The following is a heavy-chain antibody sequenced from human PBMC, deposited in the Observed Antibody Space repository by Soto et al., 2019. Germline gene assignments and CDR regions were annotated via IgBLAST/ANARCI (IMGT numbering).Heavy chain of an antibody. CDR1: RGSITSSNW. Sequence: QVQLQESGPGQVKPSGTLALTCAVSRGSITSSNWWSWVRQPPGKGLEWIGEVSHSGSTNYIPSLKSRVTISVDKSRNQFSLRLNSVTAADTAVYYCARNRYGGYDFDFWGQGTLVTVSS. D-gene: IGHD5-12*01. J-gene: IGHJ4*02. V-gene: IGHV4-4*02. CDR3: ARNRYGGYDFDF. CDR2: VSHSGST.